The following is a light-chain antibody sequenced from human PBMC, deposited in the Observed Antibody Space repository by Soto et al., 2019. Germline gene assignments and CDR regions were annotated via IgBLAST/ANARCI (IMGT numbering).Light chain of an antibody. CDR2: DAS. V-gene: IGKV3-11*01. CDR3: QQRSNWPYT. Sequence: EIVLTQYPATLSSSPGERATLSCRASQSVSFYFAWYQQKTGQAPRLLIYDASYRAPGIPARFSGSGSGTDCTLTISSLLPEDVAVYYCQQRSNWPYTFGQGTKLDIK. CDR1: QSVSFY. J-gene: IGKJ2*01.